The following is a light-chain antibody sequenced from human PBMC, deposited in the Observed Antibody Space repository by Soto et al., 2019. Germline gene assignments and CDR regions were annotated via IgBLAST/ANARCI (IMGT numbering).Light chain of an antibody. J-gene: IGKJ1*01. V-gene: IGKV1-5*01. Sequence: DIQMTQSPSTLSASVGDRVTITCRASQTITRWMAWYQQKPGKAPKXLIYDASTLESGVPSRFSGILYGTEGTINIRSLQPDDGETYDGQQYNSYSWTFGQGTKVDIK. CDR1: QTITRW. CDR2: DAS. CDR3: QQYNSYSWT.